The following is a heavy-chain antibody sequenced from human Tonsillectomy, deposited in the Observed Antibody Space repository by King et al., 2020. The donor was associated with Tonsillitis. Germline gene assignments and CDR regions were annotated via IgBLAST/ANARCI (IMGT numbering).Heavy chain of an antibody. CDR2: MNPNSGNT. V-gene: IGHV1-8*02. D-gene: IGHD3-22*01. J-gene: IGHJ4*02. CDR3: ARGDSSGFHSGGFDS. Sequence: QLVQSGAEVKKPGASVKVSRQASGYTFTSYDINWVRQATGQGLEWMGWMNPNSGNTGYAQKFQGRVTMTRNTSISTAYMELSRLRCEDTAVYYCARGDSSGFHSGGFDSWGQGTLVTVSS. CDR1: GYTFTSYD.